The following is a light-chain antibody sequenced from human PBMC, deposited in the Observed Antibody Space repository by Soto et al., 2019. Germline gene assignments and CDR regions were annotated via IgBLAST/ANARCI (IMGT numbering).Light chain of an antibody. J-gene: IGKJ4*01. Sequence: EIVLTQSPGTLSLSPGERATLSCRASQSVSSDYLAWYQQKSGQAPRLLIYGASRRATGIPDRFSGSGSGTDFTLTISRLEPEDFVVYYCQHYDNSPLTFGGGTKVEIK. V-gene: IGKV3-20*01. CDR3: QHYDNSPLT. CDR1: QSVSSDY. CDR2: GAS.